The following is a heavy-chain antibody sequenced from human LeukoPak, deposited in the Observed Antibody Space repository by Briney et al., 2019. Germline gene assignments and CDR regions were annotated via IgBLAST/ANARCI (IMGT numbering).Heavy chain of an antibody. Sequence: GGSLRLSCAASGFTFSSYGMSWARQAPGKGLEWVSAISGSGGSTYYADSVKGRFTISRDNSKNTLYLQMNSLRAEDTAVYYCANEFYYDSSGYYWWGQGTLVTVSS. CDR1: GFTFSSYG. D-gene: IGHD3-22*01. CDR3: ANEFYYDSSGYYW. CDR2: ISGSGGST. J-gene: IGHJ4*02. V-gene: IGHV3-23*01.